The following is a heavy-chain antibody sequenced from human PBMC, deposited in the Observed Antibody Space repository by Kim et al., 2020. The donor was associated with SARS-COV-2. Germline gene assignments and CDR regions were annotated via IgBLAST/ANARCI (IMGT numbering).Heavy chain of an antibody. CDR1: GGSFSGYY. J-gene: IGHJ6*03. V-gene: IGHV4-34*01. D-gene: IGHD3-3*01. Sequence: SETLSLTCAVYGGSFSGYYWSWIRQPPGKGLEWIWEINHSGSTNYNPSLKSRVTISVDTSKNQFSLKLSSVTAADTAVYYCARVGRFLVWFLSKHYHYY. CDR2: INHSGST. CDR3: ARVGRFLVWFLSKHYHYY.